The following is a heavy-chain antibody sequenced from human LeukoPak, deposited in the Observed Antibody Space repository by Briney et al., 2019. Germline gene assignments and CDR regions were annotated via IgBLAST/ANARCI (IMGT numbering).Heavy chain of an antibody. CDR3: ARRGNSVSHNWNHVVVDY. Sequence: PSETLSLTCTVSGGSLSNYYWSWIRQPAGKGLEWIGRMYTGGSTDYNPSLKSRVTMSIDTSKKQFSLKLSSVTAADTAVYYCARRGNSVSHNWNHVVVDYWGQGTLVTVSS. CDR2: MYTGGST. D-gene: IGHD1-14*01. J-gene: IGHJ4*02. V-gene: IGHV4-4*07. CDR1: GGSLSNYY.